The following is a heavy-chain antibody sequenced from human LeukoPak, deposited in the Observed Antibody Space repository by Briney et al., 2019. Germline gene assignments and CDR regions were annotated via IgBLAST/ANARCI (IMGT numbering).Heavy chain of an antibody. CDR1: GGSFSGYY. CDR3: ARTLLWFGELLSPDAFDI. D-gene: IGHD3-10*01. V-gene: IGHV4-34*01. Sequence: SETLSLTCAVYGGSFSGYYWSWIRQPPGKGLEWIGEINHSGSTNYNPSLKSRVTISVDTSKNQFSLKLSSVTAADTAVHYCARTLLWFGELLSPDAFDIWGQGTMDTVSS. J-gene: IGHJ3*02. CDR2: INHSGST.